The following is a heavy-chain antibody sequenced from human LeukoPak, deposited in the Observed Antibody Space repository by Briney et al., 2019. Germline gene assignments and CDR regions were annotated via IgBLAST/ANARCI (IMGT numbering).Heavy chain of an antibody. CDR1: GGSFSSYA. V-gene: IGHV1-69*06. J-gene: IGHJ6*03. D-gene: IGHD3-16*01. CDR2: IIPIFGTP. CDR3: AKQGAVRQDYYMDV. Sequence: SVKVSCKASGGSFSSYAITWVRQAPGQGLEWMGRIIPIFGTPTYAHKFQGRVTITADMGSSTAYLELSRLTYEITARYFCAKQGAVRQDYYMDVWGSGTTVTVSS.